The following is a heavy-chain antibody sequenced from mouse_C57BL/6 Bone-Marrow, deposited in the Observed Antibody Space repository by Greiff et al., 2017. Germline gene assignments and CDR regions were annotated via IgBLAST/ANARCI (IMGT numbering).Heavy chain of an antibody. Sequence: EVKVVESGGGLVQPKGSLKLSCAASGFSFNTYAMNWVRQAPGKGLEWVARIRSKSNNYATYYADSVKDRFTISRDDSESMLYLQMNNLKTEDTAMYYCVRQGGGYFDYWGQGTTLTVSS. CDR1: GFSFNTYA. CDR3: VRQGGGYFDY. J-gene: IGHJ2*01. CDR2: IRSKSNNYAT. V-gene: IGHV10-1*01.